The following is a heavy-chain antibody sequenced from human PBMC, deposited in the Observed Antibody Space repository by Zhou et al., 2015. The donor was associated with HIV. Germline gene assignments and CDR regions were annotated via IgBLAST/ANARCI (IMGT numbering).Heavy chain of an antibody. J-gene: IGHJ6*02. D-gene: IGHD3-10*01. CDR1: GLTFDDFV. V-gene: IGHV3-9*01. CDR2: ITWNSVTL. Sequence: EVQLVESGGTLIQPGGSLRLSCVASGLTFDDFVMHWVRQAPGKGLEWVSSITWNSVTLTYADSVKGRFIISRDNAKNSLYLQMNSLRTDDTALYYCAKARPLGVHHGLDVWGQGTTVTVSS. CDR3: AKARPLGVHHGLDV.